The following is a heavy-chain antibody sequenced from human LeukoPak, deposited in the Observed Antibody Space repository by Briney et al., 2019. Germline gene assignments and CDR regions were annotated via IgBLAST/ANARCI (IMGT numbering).Heavy chain of an antibody. CDR1: GGSISSYY. J-gene: IGHJ3*02. Sequence: SETLSLTCNVSGGSISSYYWSWIRQPAGKGLEWIGRIYSSGSANYKPSLKSRVTMSVDTSKNQFSLKLTSVTAADTAVYYCARATGLWYGFAIWGQGTMVTVSS. V-gene: IGHV4-4*07. D-gene: IGHD2-21*01. CDR2: IYSSGSA. CDR3: ARATGLWYGFAI.